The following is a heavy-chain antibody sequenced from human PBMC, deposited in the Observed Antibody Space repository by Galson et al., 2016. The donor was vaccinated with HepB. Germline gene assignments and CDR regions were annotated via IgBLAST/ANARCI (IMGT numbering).Heavy chain of an antibody. CDR2: IFWDDDK. CDR3: AHEDFDTSISSIGDTNDYVDV. J-gene: IGHJ6*03. V-gene: IGHV2-5*02. CDR1: GFSLTTSGTA. Sequence: PALVKPTQTLTLTCSFSGFSLTTSGTAVGWFRQPPGKALEWLAVIFWDDDKRYSPSLKSRLTITKDNSKNQVVLTLTNVDPVDTATYYCAHEDFDTSISSIGDTNDYVDVWGKGTTVTVSS. D-gene: IGHD3-22*01.